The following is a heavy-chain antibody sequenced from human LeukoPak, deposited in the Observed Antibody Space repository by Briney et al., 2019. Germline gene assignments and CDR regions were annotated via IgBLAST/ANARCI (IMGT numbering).Heavy chain of an antibody. D-gene: IGHD1-26*01. CDR1: GLTFNNYN. CDR3: ARETSGNYYGSFDI. Sequence: GGSPRLSCVASGLTFNNYNMNWVRQAPGKGLEWVAVIWYDGSNKYYADSVKGRFTISRDNSKNTLYLQMSSLRIEDTAVYYCARETSGNYYGSFDIWGQGTMVTVSS. V-gene: IGHV3-33*08. J-gene: IGHJ3*02. CDR2: IWYDGSNK.